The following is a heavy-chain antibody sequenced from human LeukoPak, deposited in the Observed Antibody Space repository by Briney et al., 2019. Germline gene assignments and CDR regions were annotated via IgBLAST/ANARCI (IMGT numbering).Heavy chain of an antibody. V-gene: IGHV4-61*02. D-gene: IGHD1-26*01. J-gene: IGHJ5*02. CDR3: ARAVGSSESNWFDP. CDR1: GGSITSGNFY. Sequence: PSETLSLTCTVSGGSITSGNFYWSWIRQSAGKGLEWIGRIYSTGSTNYNPSLKRRVTISVDRSKNQFSLMLKSVTAADTAVYYCARAVGSSESNWFDPWGQGTQATVSS. CDR2: IYSTGST.